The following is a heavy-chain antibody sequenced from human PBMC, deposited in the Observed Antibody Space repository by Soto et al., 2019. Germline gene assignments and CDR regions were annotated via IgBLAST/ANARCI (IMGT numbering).Heavy chain of an antibody. D-gene: IGHD3-10*01. J-gene: IGHJ6*02. CDR2: ISGTGGGT. Sequence: EVHLLESGGGLVQPGGSLRLSCAASGFTFSNYAMTWVRQAPGKGLEWVSVISGTGGGTNNADSAKGRFTTSRDNSKNTLYLQMNSLRAEDTGVYYCAKRAFYGSGIPNDYGMDVWGQGTAVTVSS. CDR3: AKRAFYGSGIPNDYGMDV. CDR1: GFTFSNYA. V-gene: IGHV3-23*01.